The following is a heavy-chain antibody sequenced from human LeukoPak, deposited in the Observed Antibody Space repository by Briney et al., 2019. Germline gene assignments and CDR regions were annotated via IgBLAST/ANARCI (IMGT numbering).Heavy chain of an antibody. CDR3: AKPWVKYSSGWYGDAFDI. Sequence: GGSLRLSCAASGFTFSSYWMSWVRQAPGKGLEWVSGISWNSGSIGYADSVKGRFTISRDNAKNSLYLQMNSLRAEDTALYYCAKPWVKYSSGWYGDAFDIWGQGTMVTVSS. CDR2: ISWNSGSI. V-gene: IGHV3-9*01. CDR1: GFTFSSYW. J-gene: IGHJ3*02. D-gene: IGHD6-19*01.